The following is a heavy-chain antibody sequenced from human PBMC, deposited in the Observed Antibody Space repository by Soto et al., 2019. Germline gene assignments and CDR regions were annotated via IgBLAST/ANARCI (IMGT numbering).Heavy chain of an antibody. CDR3: AREGVDNPDQPGYGMDV. V-gene: IGHV1-69*12. CDR2: IIPIFGTA. D-gene: IGHD5-12*01. J-gene: IGHJ6*02. Sequence: QVQLVQSGAEVKKPGSSVKVSCKASGGTFSSYAISWVRQAPGQGREWMGGIIPIFGTANYAQKFQGRVTITADESTSTAYMELSSLRSEDTAVYYCAREGVDNPDQPGYGMDVWGQGTTVTVSS. CDR1: GGTFSSYA.